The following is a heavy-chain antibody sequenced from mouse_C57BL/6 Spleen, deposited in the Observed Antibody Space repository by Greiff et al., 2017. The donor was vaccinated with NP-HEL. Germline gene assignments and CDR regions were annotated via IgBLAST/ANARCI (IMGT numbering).Heavy chain of an antibody. CDR1: GFTFSSYA. CDR3: TRGPSYWYFDV. CDR2: ISSGGDYI. V-gene: IGHV5-9-1*02. Sequence: EVKVVESGEGLVKPGGSLKLSCAASGFTFSSYAMSWVRQTPEKRLEWVAYISSGGDYIYYADTVKGRFTISRDNARNTLYLQMSSPKSEDTAMYYCTRGPSYWYFDVWGTGTTVTVSS. J-gene: IGHJ1*03.